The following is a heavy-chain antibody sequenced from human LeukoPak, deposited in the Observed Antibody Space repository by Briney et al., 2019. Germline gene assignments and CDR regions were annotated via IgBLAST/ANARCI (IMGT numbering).Heavy chain of an antibody. CDR1: GGSISSGSYY. Sequence: SQTLSLTCTVSGGSISSGSYYWSWIRQPAGKGLEWIGRIYTSGSTNYNPSLKSRVTISVDTSKNQFSLKLSSVTAADTAVYYCAREVPFMTTVTPHYFDYWGQGTLVTVSS. J-gene: IGHJ4*02. CDR3: AREVPFMTTVTPHYFDY. CDR2: IYTSGST. V-gene: IGHV4-61*02. D-gene: IGHD4-17*01.